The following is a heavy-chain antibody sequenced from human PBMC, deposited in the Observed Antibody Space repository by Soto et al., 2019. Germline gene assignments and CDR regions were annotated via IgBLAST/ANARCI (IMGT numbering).Heavy chain of an antibody. CDR1: GFTFSSYG. CDR3: ARGVSERWLLDPAYYYYYYGMDV. D-gene: IGHD5-12*01. Sequence: GGSLRLSCAASGFTFSSYGMHWVRQAPGKGLEWVAVIWYDGSNKYYADSVKGRFTISRDNSKNTLYLQMNSLRAEDTAVYYCARGVSERWLLDPAYYYYYYGMDVWGQGTTVTVSS. J-gene: IGHJ6*02. V-gene: IGHV3-33*01. CDR2: IWYDGSNK.